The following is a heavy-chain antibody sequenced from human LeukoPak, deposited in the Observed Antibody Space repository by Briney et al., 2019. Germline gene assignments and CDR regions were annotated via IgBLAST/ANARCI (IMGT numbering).Heavy chain of an antibody. CDR3: AKDRITMVRGVIIPHYGMDV. V-gene: IGHV3-23*01. D-gene: IGHD3-10*01. CDR1: EFIFSDYA. CDR2: ISGSGGST. Sequence: GGSLRLSCAASEFIFSDYAMGWVRQAPGKGLEWVSAISGSGGSTYYADSVKGRFTISRDNSKNTLYLQMNSLRAEDTAVYYCAKDRITMVRGVIIPHYGMDVWGQGTTVTVSS. J-gene: IGHJ6*02.